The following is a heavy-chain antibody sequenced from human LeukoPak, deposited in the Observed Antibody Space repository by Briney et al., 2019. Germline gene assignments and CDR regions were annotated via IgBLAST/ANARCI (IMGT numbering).Heavy chain of an antibody. CDR1: GYTFTSYG. CDR3: ARAVPAAIQGPVYNWFDP. CDR2: ISAYNGNT. D-gene: IGHD2-2*01. J-gene: IGHJ5*02. Sequence: ASVKVSCKASGYTFTSYGISWVRQAPGQGLEWMGWISAYNGNTNYAQKLQGRVTMTTDTSTSTAYMELRSLRSDDTAVYYCARAVPAAIQGPVYNWFDPWGQGTLVTVSS. V-gene: IGHV1-18*01.